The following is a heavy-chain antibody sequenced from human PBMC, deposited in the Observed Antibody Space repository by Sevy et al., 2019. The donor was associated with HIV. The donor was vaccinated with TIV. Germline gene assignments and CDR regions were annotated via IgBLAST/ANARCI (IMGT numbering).Heavy chain of an antibody. J-gene: IGHJ6*02. CDR3: ARDGRAAAYYYGMDV. CDR2: IYTSGST. V-gene: IGHV4-4*07. CDR1: GGSISSYY. Sequence: SETLSLTCTVSGGSISSYYWSWIRQPAGKGLEWIGRIYTSGSTNYNPSLKSRVTMSVDTSKNQFSLKLSSVPAADTAVYYCARDGRAAAYYYGMDVWGQGTTVTVSS.